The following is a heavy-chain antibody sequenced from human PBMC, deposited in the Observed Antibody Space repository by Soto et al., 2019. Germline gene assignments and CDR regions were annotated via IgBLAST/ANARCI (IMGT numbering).Heavy chain of an antibody. CDR2: ISYDGSNK. J-gene: IGHJ4*02. CDR1: GFIFRTYG. D-gene: IGHD2-21*01. CDR3: ARDMQHIVVVSAKPAGLDY. V-gene: IGHV3-30*03. Sequence: QVQLVESGGGVVQSGRSRRLSCAASGFIFRTYGMHWVRQAPGKGLEWVAVISYDGSNKYYADSVKGRFTISRDNSKNTLYLQMNSLRAEDTAVYYCARDMQHIVVVSAKPAGLDYWGQGSLVTVSS.